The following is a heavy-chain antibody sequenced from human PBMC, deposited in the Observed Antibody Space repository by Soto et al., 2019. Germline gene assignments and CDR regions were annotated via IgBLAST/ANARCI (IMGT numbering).Heavy chain of an antibody. CDR3: ARDPWAADY. Sequence: GSLRLSCAASGFTVSTKYMSWVRQAPGKGLEWVSVIYSGGSTFYADSVRGRFTISRDNSRNTVNLQMNSLRAEDTAVYYCARDPWAADYWGQGTLVTVSS. CDR2: IYSGGST. D-gene: IGHD3-16*01. V-gene: IGHV3-66*01. J-gene: IGHJ4*02. CDR1: GFTVSTKY.